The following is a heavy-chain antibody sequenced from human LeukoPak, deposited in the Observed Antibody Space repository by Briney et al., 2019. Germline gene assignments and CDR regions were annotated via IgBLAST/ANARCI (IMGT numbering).Heavy chain of an antibody. Sequence: PSETLSLTCTVSGGSISSGGYYWSWIRQPPGKGLDWIGYIYHSGSTYYNPSLKSRVTISVDRSKNQFSLKLSSVTAADTAVYYCARVRQQLVLYYYYYYMDVWGKGTTVTVSS. J-gene: IGHJ6*03. V-gene: IGHV4-30-2*01. D-gene: IGHD6-13*01. CDR3: ARVRQQLVLYYYYYYMDV. CDR1: GGSISSGGYY. CDR2: IYHSGST.